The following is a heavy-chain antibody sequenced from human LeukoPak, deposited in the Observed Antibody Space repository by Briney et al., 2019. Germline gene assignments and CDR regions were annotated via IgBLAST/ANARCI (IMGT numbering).Heavy chain of an antibody. Sequence: SETLSLTCTVSGGSISGYYWSWIRQPPGKGLEWIGEINHSGSTNYNPSLKSRVTISVDTSKNQFSLKLSSVTAADTAVYYCARDLAVAGRWFDPWGQGTLVTVSS. J-gene: IGHJ5*02. CDR2: INHSGST. D-gene: IGHD6-19*01. CDR3: ARDLAVAGRWFDP. CDR1: GGSISGYY. V-gene: IGHV4-34*01.